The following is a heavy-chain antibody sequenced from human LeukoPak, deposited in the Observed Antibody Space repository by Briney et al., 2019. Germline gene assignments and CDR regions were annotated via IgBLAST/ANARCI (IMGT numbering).Heavy chain of an antibody. CDR2: VFHSGST. D-gene: IGHD3-3*01. CDR1: GDSISTNEW. J-gene: IGHJ4*02. V-gene: IGHV4-4*02. Sequence: SGTLSLTCSVSGDSISTNEWWSWVRQPPGKGLEWIGEVFHSGSTNYNPSLKSRVTISVDTSKNQFSLKLSSVTAADTAVYHCARKYYDFWSGYPYYFDYWGQGTLVTVSS. CDR3: ARKYYDFWSGYPYYFDY.